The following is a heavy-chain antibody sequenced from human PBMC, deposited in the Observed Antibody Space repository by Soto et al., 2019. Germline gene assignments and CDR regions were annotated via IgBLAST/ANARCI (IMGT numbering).Heavy chain of an antibody. Sequence: QVQLQESGPGLVKPSQTLSLTCTVSGGSISTGGYYWTWIRQHPGKGLEWIGYIYYSGSTYYNPSPESRVTISVDTSKNQFSLKLSSVTAADTAVYYCARGLSVTLFDNWGQGTLVTVSS. V-gene: IGHV4-31*03. J-gene: IGHJ4*02. CDR1: GGSISTGGYY. CDR2: IYYSGST. D-gene: IGHD4-17*01. CDR3: ARGLSVTLFDN.